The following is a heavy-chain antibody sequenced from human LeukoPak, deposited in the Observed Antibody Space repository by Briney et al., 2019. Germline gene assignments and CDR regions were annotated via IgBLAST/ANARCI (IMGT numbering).Heavy chain of an antibody. J-gene: IGHJ4*02. CDR2: IYYSGST. V-gene: IGHV4-30-4*01. CDR3: ARKSWVTDFDY. Sequence: SSETLSLTCTVSGGSISSGDYYWSWIRQPPGKGLEWIGYIYYSGSTYYNPSLKSRVTISVDTSKNQFSLKLSSVTAADTAVYYCARKSWVTDFDYWGQGTLVTVSS. CDR1: GGSISSGDYY. D-gene: IGHD2-21*02.